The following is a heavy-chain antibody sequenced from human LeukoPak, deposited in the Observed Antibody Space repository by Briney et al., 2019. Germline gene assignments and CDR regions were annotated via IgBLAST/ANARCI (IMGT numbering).Heavy chain of an antibody. CDR1: GGSICSSSYY. J-gene: IGHJ5*02. V-gene: IGHV4-39*07. D-gene: IGHD3-9*01. CDR3: ARGSVELRYFDWLFESNWFDP. Sequence: SETLSLTCTVSGGSICSSSYYWGWIRQPPGKGLEWIGIIYYSGSTYYNPSLKSRVTISVDTSKNQFSLKLSSVTAADTAVYYCARGSVELRYFDWLFESNWFDPWGQGTLVTVSS. CDR2: IYYSGST.